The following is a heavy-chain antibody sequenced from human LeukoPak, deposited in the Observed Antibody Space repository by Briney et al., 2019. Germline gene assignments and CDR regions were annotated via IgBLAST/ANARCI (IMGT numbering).Heavy chain of an antibody. CDR3: ARGGIRYCSSTSCYTGWFDP. Sequence: ASVKVSCKASGYTFTGYYMHWVRQAPGQGLEWMGWINPNSGGTNYAQKFQGRVTMTRDTSTSTVYMELSRLRSEDTAVYYCARGGIRYCSSTSCYTGWFDPWGQGTLVTVSS. V-gene: IGHV1-2*02. CDR1: GYTFTGYY. D-gene: IGHD2-2*02. J-gene: IGHJ5*02. CDR2: INPNSGGT.